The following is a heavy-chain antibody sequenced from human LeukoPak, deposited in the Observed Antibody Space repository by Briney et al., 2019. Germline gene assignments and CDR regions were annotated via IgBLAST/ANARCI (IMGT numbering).Heavy chain of an antibody. Sequence: GGSLRLSCAASGFTVSSNYMSWVRQAPGKGLEWVAVVSDDGNKKFDADFVKGRFTISRDNSKNTLYLQMNSLRGEDTAVYYCARGQLLLEGYFYYMDVWGEGTTVTVSS. CDR3: ARGQLLLEGYFYYMDV. CDR2: VSDDGNKK. CDR1: GFTVSSNY. D-gene: IGHD2-2*01. J-gene: IGHJ6*03. V-gene: IGHV3-30-3*01.